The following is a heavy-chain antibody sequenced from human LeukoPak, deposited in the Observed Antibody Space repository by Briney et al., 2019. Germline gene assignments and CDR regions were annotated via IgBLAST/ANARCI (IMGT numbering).Heavy chain of an antibody. D-gene: IGHD4-11*01. J-gene: IGHJ4*02. Sequence: SVKVSCKASGGTFSSYAISWVRQAPGQGLEWMGGIIPIFGTANYAQKFQGRVTITADESTSTAYMEMSSLRSEDTAVYYCARGPSSNPRRYYFDYWGQGTLVTVSS. CDR3: ARGPSSNPRRYYFDY. V-gene: IGHV1-69*13. CDR2: IIPIFGTA. CDR1: GGTFSSYA.